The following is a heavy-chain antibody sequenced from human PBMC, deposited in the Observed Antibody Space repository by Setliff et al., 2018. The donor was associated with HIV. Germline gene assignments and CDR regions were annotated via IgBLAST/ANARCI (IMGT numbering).Heavy chain of an antibody. V-gene: IGHV3-7*01. D-gene: IGHD4-4*01. CDR3: ARGGNDYSFRHFDY. CDR2: IKQGGSEK. J-gene: IGHJ4*02. CDR1: GFTFSTYW. Sequence: GGSLRLSCAASGFTFSTYWTSWVRQAPGKGLEWVANIKQGGSEKYYVDSVKGRFTISRDNAENSLFLQMNGLRAEDTAIYYCARGGNDYSFRHFDYWGQGTPVTVSS.